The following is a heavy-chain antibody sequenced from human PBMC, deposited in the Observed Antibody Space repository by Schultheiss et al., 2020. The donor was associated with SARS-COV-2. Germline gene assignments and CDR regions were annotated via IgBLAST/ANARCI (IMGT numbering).Heavy chain of an antibody. Sequence: GGSLRLSCAASGFTFSSYGMHWVRQAPGKGLEWVAFIRYDGSNKYYADSVKGRFTISRDNSKNTLYLQMNSLRAEDTAVYYCARARGVEMATIGPWGQGTLVTVSS. J-gene: IGHJ5*02. D-gene: IGHD5-24*01. CDR3: ARARGVEMATIGP. CDR1: GFTFSSYG. CDR2: IRYDGSNK. V-gene: IGHV3-30*02.